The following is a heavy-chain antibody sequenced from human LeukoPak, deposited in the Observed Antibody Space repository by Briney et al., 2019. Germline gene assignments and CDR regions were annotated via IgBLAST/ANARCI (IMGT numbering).Heavy chain of an antibody. CDR2: ISSSSSYI. J-gene: IGHJ4*02. Sequence: GGSLRLSCAASGFTFSSYSMNWVRQAPGKGLEWVSSISSSSSYIYYADSVKGRFTISRDNAKNSLYLQMNSLRAEDTAVYYCARDRTPYTGYFDYWGQGTLVTVSS. D-gene: IGHD3-16*01. CDR1: GFTFSSYS. V-gene: IGHV3-21*01. CDR3: ARDRTPYTGYFDY.